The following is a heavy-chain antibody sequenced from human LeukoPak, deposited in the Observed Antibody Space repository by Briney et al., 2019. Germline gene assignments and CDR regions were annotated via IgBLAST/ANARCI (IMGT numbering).Heavy chain of an antibody. CDR2: ISAYSGNT. CDR3: ARDPRLDYYDSRMNWFDP. V-gene: IGHV1-18*01. CDR1: GYTFNSYG. Sequence: ASVKVSCKASGYTFNSYGISWVRQAPGQGLEWMGWISAYSGNTNYAQKLQGRVTMHTDTSASTAYMELRSLRSDDAAVYYCARDPRLDYYDSRMNWFDPWGQGTLVTVSS. J-gene: IGHJ5*02. D-gene: IGHD3-22*01.